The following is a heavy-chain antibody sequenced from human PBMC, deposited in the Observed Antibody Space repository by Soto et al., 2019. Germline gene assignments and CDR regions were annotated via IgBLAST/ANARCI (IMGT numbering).Heavy chain of an antibody. J-gene: IGHJ4*02. CDR1: GFTFSSYA. Sequence: EVQLLESGGGLVQPGGSPRLSCAASGFTFSSYAMSWVRQAPGKGLEWVSAISGSGGSTYYADSVKGRFTISRDSSKNTLDLQMNSLRAEDTAVYYCAMAGGIATAGAFNYWGQGTLVTVSS. CDR3: AMAGGIATAGAFNY. D-gene: IGHD6-13*01. V-gene: IGHV3-23*01. CDR2: ISGSGGST.